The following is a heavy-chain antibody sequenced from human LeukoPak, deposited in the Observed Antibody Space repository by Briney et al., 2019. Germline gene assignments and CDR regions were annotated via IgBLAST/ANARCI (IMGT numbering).Heavy chain of an antibody. V-gene: IGHV3-48*01. J-gene: IGHJ6*03. Sequence: GGSLRLSCAASGFTFSSYSMNWVRQAPGKGLGWVSYISSSSSTIYYADSVKGRFTISRDNAKNSLYLQMNSLRAEDTAVYYCARDYKTIFGVVIENYYYYMDVWGKGTTVTVSS. D-gene: IGHD3-3*01. CDR3: ARDYKTIFGVVIENYYYYMDV. CDR2: ISSSSSTI. CDR1: GFTFSSYS.